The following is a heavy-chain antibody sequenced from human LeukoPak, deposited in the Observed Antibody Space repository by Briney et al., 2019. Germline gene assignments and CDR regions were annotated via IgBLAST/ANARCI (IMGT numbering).Heavy chain of an antibody. D-gene: IGHD3-3*01. CDR1: GYTFTSCY. V-gene: IGHV1-46*01. Sequence: GASVKVSCKASGYTFTSCYMHWVRQAPGQGLEWMGIINPSGGSTSYAQKFQGRVTMTRDTSTSTVYMELSSLRSEDTAVYYCARDESGYDFWSGYYSPFDYWGQGTLVTVSS. CDR2: INPSGGST. CDR3: ARDESGYDFWSGYYSPFDY. J-gene: IGHJ4*02.